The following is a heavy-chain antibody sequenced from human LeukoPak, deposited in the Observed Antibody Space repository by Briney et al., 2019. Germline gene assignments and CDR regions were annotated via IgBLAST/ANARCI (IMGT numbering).Heavy chain of an antibody. V-gene: IGHV3-7*01. D-gene: IGHD6-19*01. CDR3: ARAPSGWHNYYYYYMDV. CDR1: GFTFSSYW. Sequence: GGSLRLSCAASGFTFSSYWMSWVRQAPGKGLEWVANIKQDGSEKYYVDSVKGRFTISRDNAKNSLYLQMNSLRAEDTAVYYCARAPSGWHNYYYYYMDVWGKGTTVTISS. J-gene: IGHJ6*03. CDR2: IKQDGSEK.